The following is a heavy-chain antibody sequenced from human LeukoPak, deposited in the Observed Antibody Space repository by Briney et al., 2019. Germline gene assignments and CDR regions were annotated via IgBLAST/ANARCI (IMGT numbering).Heavy chain of an antibody. Sequence: GASVKVSCKASGYTFTSYAMHWVRQAPGQRLEWMGWINAGNGNTKYSQEFQGRVTITRDTSASTAYMELSSLRSEDMAVYYCAREGVGRGWAFDYWGQGTLVTVSS. J-gene: IGHJ4*02. CDR2: INAGNGNT. V-gene: IGHV1-3*03. CDR1: GYTFTSYA. D-gene: IGHD1-26*01. CDR3: AREGVGRGWAFDY.